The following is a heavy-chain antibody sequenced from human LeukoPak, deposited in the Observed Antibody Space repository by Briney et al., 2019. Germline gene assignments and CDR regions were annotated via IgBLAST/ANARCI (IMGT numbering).Heavy chain of an antibody. J-gene: IGHJ4*02. CDR2: ISHTGSSI. V-gene: IGHV3-11*01. D-gene: IGHD3-10*01. CDR3: ARARGAGPGAHFDY. CDR1: GFTFSDEY. Sequence: GGSLRLSCAASGFTFSDEYMSWIRQAPGKGLEWISYISHTGSSIFYADSVKGRFTISRDNAKNSLYLQMNSLRAEDAAAYYCARARGAGPGAHFDYWGQGTLVTVSS.